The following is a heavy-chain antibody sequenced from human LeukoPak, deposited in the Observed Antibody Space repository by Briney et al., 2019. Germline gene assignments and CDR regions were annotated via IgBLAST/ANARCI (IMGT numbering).Heavy chain of an antibody. CDR3: ARSSTSWGYNWFDP. D-gene: IGHD2-2*01. CDR1: GVSVSSDY. V-gene: IGHV4-4*07. Sequence: SETLSLTCTVSGVSVSSDYWSWIRQPAGKGLEWIGRIYTSGSTNYNPSLKSRVTMSVDTSKNQFSLKLSSVTAADTAVYYCARSSTSWGYNWFDPWGQGTLVTVSS. CDR2: IYTSGST. J-gene: IGHJ5*02.